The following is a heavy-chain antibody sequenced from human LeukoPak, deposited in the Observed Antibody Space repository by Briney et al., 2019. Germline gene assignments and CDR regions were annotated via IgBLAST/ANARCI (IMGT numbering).Heavy chain of an antibody. CDR2: IYYSGST. CDR3: ASHYYDSSGYYY. Sequence: SETLSLTCTVSGGSISSYYWSWIRRPPGKGLEWIGYIYYSGSTNYNPSLKSRVTISVDTSKNQFSLKLSSVTAADTAVYYCASHYYDSSGYYYWGQGTLVTVSS. CDR1: GGSISSYY. J-gene: IGHJ4*02. D-gene: IGHD3-22*01. V-gene: IGHV4-59*01.